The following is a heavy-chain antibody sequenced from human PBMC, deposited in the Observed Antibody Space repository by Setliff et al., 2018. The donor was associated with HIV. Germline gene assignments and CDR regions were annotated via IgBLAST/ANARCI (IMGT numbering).Heavy chain of an antibody. J-gene: IGHJ5*01. CDR1: GGSPSDYY. CDR3: ASLIIAAGGTRLDS. D-gene: IGHD6-13*01. V-gene: IGHV4-34*01. Sequence: PSETLSLTCAVYGGSPSDYYWSWFRLPPGKGLEWIGEINPTGSANYNPSLKGRVTISTDPSKRQFSLRLTSVTAADTAIYYCASLIIAAGGTRLDSWGLGTLVTVSS. CDR2: INPTGSA.